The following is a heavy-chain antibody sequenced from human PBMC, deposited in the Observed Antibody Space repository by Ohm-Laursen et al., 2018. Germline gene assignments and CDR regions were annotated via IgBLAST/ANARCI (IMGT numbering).Heavy chain of an antibody. CDR3: ARDISPVIVGVAFDVFDI. J-gene: IGHJ3*02. CDR2: ISSSGSTI. Sequence: SLRLSCAASGFTFSSYEMNWVRQAPGKGLEWVSYISSSGSTIYYADSVKGRFTISRDNANNFLYLQMNSLRAEDTAVYYCARDISPVIVGVAFDVFDIWGQGTMVTVSS. V-gene: IGHV3-48*03. D-gene: IGHD1-26*01. CDR1: GFTFSSYE.